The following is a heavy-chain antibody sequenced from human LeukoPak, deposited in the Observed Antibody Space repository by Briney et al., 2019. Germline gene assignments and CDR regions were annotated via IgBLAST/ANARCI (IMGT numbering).Heavy chain of an antibody. J-gene: IGHJ6*02. D-gene: IGHD3-10*01. CDR2: ISSSSSYI. CDR3: ARDRLVRGVIYPLEYYYYGMDV. Sequence: GGSLRLSCAASGFTFSSYSMNWVRQAPGKGLEWVSSISSSSSYIYYADSVKGRFTISRDNAKNSLYLQMNSLRAEDTAVYYCARDRLVRGVIYPLEYYYYGMDVWGQGTTVTVSS. CDR1: GFTFSSYS. V-gene: IGHV3-21*01.